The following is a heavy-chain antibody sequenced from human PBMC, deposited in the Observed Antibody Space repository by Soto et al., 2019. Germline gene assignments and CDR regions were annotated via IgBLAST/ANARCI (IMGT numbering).Heavy chain of an antibody. J-gene: IGHJ6*02. Sequence: EVQLVESGGGLVQPGGSLRLSCAASGFTFSSYSMIWVRQAPGKGLEWVSYISISSSTIYYADSVKGRFTISRDNAKNSLYLQMHSLRDEDTAVYYCTRDPYGMDVWGQGTKVTVSS. CDR1: GFTFSSYS. CDR3: TRDPYGMDV. V-gene: IGHV3-48*02. CDR2: ISISSSTI.